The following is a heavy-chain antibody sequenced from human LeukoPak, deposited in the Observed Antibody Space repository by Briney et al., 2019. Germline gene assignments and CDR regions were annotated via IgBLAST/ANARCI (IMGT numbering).Heavy chain of an antibody. V-gene: IGHV1-8*01. CDR1: GYTFTSFD. D-gene: IGHD2-15*01. CDR2: MNPKSGNR. J-gene: IGHJ5*02. Sequence: ASVKVSCKASGYTFTSFDINWVRQATGQGPEWMGWMNPKSGNRGYAQKFQGRVTVTRNTSINTAYMELSSLRSEDTAVYYCARRLGCANKTSCYNWFDPWGQGTLVTVSS. CDR3: ARRLGCANKTSCYNWFDP.